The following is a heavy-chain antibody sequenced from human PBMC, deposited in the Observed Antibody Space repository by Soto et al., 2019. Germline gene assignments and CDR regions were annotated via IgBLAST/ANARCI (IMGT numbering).Heavy chain of an antibody. V-gene: IGHV3-30*18. CDR3: AKALRGGYSGYDAVDY. Sequence: QVQLVESGGGVVQPGRSLRLSCAASGFTFSSYGMHWVRQAPGKGLEWVAVISYDGSNKYYADSVKGRFTISRDNSKNTLYLQMNSLRAEDTAVYYCAKALRGGYSGYDAVDYWGQGTLVTVSS. J-gene: IGHJ4*02. CDR1: GFTFSSYG. D-gene: IGHD5-12*01. CDR2: ISYDGSNK.